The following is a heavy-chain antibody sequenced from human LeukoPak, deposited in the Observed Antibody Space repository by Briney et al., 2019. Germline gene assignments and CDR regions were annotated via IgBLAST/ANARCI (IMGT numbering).Heavy chain of an antibody. CDR2: IYTSGST. CDR3: ASQRPYYYDSSGYPFT. CDR1: GGSISSYY. Sequence: TSETLSLTCTVSGGSISSYYWSWIRQPAGKGLEWIGRIYTSGSTNYNPSLKSRVTMSVDTSKNQFSLKLSSVTAADTAVYYCASQRPYYYDSSGYPFTWGQGTLVTVSS. J-gene: IGHJ5*02. V-gene: IGHV4-4*07. D-gene: IGHD3-22*01.